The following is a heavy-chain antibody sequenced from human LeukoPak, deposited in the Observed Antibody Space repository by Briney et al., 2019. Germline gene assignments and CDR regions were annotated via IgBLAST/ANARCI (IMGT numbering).Heavy chain of an antibody. J-gene: IGHJ4*02. Sequence: SQTLSLTCAISVDSLSSNSATWNWVRQSPSRGLEWLGRTYYRSKWYNDYAVSVKGRVTINPDASKKQFSQQLNSVTREDTARYYCARGNGYPFDYWGQGTLVTVSS. CDR2: TYYRSKWYN. CDR3: ARGNGYPFDY. CDR1: VDSLSSNSAT. V-gene: IGHV6-1*01. D-gene: IGHD3-16*01.